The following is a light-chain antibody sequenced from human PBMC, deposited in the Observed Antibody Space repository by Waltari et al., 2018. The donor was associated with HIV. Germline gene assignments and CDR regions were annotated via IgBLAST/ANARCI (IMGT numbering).Light chain of an antibody. CDR1: TIGNTT. V-gene: IGLV3-21*02. J-gene: IGLJ2*01. Sequence: YVLTQPPPASVAPGQTDRLTCGANTIGNTTVNWYQQKPGQAPVIVVYDEGDRPSVIPERCSGSKSGNTATLTVTRVGAGDEADYYCQVWDSQTDHVLFGGGTKLTVL. CDR2: DEG. CDR3: QVWDSQTDHVL.